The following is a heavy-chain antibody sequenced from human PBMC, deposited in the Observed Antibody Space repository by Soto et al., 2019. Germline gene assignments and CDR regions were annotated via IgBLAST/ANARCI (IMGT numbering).Heavy chain of an antibody. CDR2: ISGSGGST. CDR3: AKVHRYYDSSGYYYRYYFDY. Sequence: GGSLRLSCVDSGDTFSSYAMSWVRQAPGKGLEWVSAISGSGGSTYYADSVKGRFTISRDNSKNTLYLQMNSLGAEDTAVYYCAKVHRYYDSSGYYYRYYFDYWGQGTLVTVSS. D-gene: IGHD3-22*01. CDR1: GDTFSSYA. V-gene: IGHV3-23*01. J-gene: IGHJ4*02.